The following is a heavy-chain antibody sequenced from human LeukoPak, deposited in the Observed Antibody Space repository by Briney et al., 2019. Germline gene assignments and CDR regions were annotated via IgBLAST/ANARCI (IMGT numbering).Heavy chain of an antibody. Sequence: GGPLRLSCAASGFTFSDYWMSWVRQAPGKGLEWVANVKQDGGEKHYIDSVKGRFTISRDHAKNSLYLQMNSLRAEDTAVYYCARFSDLLGQGTLVTVSS. CDR1: GFTFSDYW. CDR3: ARFSDL. J-gene: IGHJ5*02. V-gene: IGHV3-7*01. CDR2: VKQDGGEK.